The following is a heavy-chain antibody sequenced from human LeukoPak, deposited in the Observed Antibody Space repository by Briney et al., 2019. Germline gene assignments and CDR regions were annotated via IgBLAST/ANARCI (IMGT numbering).Heavy chain of an antibody. Sequence: GALRLSCAASGFTFSSYSMNWGRQAPGKELEWVSSIISSSSYIYYADSVKGRFTISRDNAKNSLYLQMNSLRAEDTAVYYCAREPSGTAIDYWGQGTLVTVSS. CDR1: GFTFSSYS. CDR2: IISSSSYI. V-gene: IGHV3-21*01. CDR3: AREPSGTAIDY. J-gene: IGHJ4*02. D-gene: IGHD1-1*01.